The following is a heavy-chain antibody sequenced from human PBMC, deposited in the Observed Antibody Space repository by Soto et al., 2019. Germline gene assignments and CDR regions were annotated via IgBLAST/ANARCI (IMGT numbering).Heavy chain of an antibody. D-gene: IGHD3-16*01. V-gene: IGHV1-24*01. CDR2: FDPEDGET. CDR1: GYTLTELS. CDR3: AMVDNYVTPTPQDV. J-gene: IGHJ6*02. Sequence: ASVKVSCKVSGYTLTELSMHWVRQAPGKGLEWMGGFDPEDGETIYAQKFQGRVTMTEDTSTDTAYMELSSLRSEDTAVYYCAMVDNYVTPTPQDVWGQGTTVTVSS.